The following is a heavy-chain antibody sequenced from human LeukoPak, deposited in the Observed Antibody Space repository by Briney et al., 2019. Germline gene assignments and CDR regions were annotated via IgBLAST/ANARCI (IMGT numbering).Heavy chain of an antibody. D-gene: IGHD3-3*01. Sequence: SETLSLTCTVSGGSISSHYWSWIRQPPGRGLEWIGYIYYSGSTNYNPSLKSRVTISVDTSKNQFSLKLSSVTAADTAVYYCARQTYDFWSGYYSPPNWFDPWGQGTLVTVSS. CDR3: ARQTYDFWSGYYSPPNWFDP. CDR2: IYYSGST. J-gene: IGHJ5*02. CDR1: GGSISSHY. V-gene: IGHV4-59*11.